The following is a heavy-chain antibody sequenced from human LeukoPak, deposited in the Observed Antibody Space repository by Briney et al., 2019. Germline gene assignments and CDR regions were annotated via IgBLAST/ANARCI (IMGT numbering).Heavy chain of an antibody. Sequence: SETLSLTCTVSGGSISSYYWSWIRQPPGKGLEWIGEINHSGSTNYNPSLKSRVTISVDTSKNQFSLKLSSVTAADTAVYYCARNYYDSSGYPEGGDYWGQGTLVTVSS. D-gene: IGHD3-22*01. CDR3: ARNYYDSSGYPEGGDY. CDR2: INHSGST. J-gene: IGHJ4*02. V-gene: IGHV4-34*01. CDR1: GGSISSYY.